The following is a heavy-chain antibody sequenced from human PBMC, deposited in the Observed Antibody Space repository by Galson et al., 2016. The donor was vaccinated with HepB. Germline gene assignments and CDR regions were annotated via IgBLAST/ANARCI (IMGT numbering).Heavy chain of an antibody. D-gene: IGHD1-1*01. Sequence: PALVKPTQTLTLTCTFSGFSLSTSGMSVSWIRQPPGKALEWLALITWDDDIYYSPSLKTRLTVSKDTSKSQVVLTMANMDPVDTAIYYCARIHLTTGRLDVFDIWGQGTLVTVSS. V-gene: IGHV2-70*01. J-gene: IGHJ3*02. CDR3: ARIHLTTGRLDVFDI. CDR2: ITWDDDI. CDR1: GFSLSTSGMS.